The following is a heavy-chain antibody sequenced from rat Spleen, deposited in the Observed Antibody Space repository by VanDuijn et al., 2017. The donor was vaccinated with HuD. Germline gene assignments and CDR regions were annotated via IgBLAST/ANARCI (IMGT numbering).Heavy chain of an antibody. V-gene: IGHV5S23*01. Sequence: EVQLVESGGGLVQPGNSLKLSCAASGFTFSTYDMAWVRQAPTKGPEWVASISFDGSTTYYRDSVKGRFTISRDNTKSTLYLQMNSLRSEDTATYYCTTENYWFAYWGQGTLVTVSS. CDR2: ISFDGSTT. CDR3: TTENYWFAY. CDR1: GFTFSTYD. D-gene: IGHD1-10*01. J-gene: IGHJ3*01.